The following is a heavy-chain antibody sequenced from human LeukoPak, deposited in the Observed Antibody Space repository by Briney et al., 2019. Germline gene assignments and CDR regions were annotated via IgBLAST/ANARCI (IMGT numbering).Heavy chain of an antibody. Sequence: PGGSLRLSCAASGFTFSNAWMSWVRQAPGKGLEWVGRIKSKTDGGTTDYAAPVKGRFTISRDDSKNTLYLQMNSLKTEDTAVYYCTTDWGMVRGVIITASVDYWGQGTLVTVSS. CDR3: TTDWGMVRGVIITASVDY. D-gene: IGHD3-10*01. CDR2: IKSKTDGGTT. J-gene: IGHJ4*02. V-gene: IGHV3-15*01. CDR1: GFTFSNAW.